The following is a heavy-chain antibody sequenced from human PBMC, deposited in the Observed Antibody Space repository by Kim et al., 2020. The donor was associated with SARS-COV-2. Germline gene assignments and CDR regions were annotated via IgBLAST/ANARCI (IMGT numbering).Heavy chain of an antibody. Sequence: SETLSLTCAVSGGSISSGGYSWSWIRQPPGKGLEWIGYIYHSGSTYYNPSLKSRVTISVDRSKNQFSLKLSSVTAADTAVYYCAREKSGSGYGMGAFDIWGQGTMVTVSS. J-gene: IGHJ3*02. CDR2: IYHSGST. D-gene: IGHD5-12*01. CDR3: AREKSGSGYGMGAFDI. V-gene: IGHV4-30-2*01. CDR1: GGSISSGGYS.